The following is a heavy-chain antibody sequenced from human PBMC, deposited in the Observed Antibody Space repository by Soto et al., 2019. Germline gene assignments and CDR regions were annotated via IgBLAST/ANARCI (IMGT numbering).Heavy chain of an antibody. J-gene: IGHJ4*02. CDR3: TRGYGDYVRDY. V-gene: IGHV3-73*01. CDR1: GFAFSGSA. Sequence: EVQLVESGGGLVQPGGSLKLSCAVSGFAFSGSAMHWVRQASGKGLEWVGRIRSKSNSYATAYAASVKGRFTISRDDSKITAYLQMNSLKTEDTPVYYCTRGYGDYVRDYWGQGTLVTVSS. CDR2: IRSKSNSYAT. D-gene: IGHD4-17*01.